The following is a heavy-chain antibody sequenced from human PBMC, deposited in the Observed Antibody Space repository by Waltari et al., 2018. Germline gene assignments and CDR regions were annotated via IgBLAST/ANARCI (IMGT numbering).Heavy chain of an antibody. CDR1: EYTFTSSD. J-gene: IGHJ6*02. V-gene: IGHV1-46*01. CDR2: IKPSGGST. CDR3: ALDTGALWMDV. Sequence: QVQLVQSGAEVKKPGASVKISCKTSEYTFTSSDIHLVRQDPGQGLELMGIIKPSGGSTIHAQKFRGRVTMTTDTSTSTVYMELSSLRSDDTAVYYCALDTGALWMDVWGQGTAVTVSS. D-gene: IGHD2-21*01.